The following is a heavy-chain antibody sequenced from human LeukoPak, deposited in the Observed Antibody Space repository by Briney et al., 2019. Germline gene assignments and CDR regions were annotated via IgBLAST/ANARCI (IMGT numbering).Heavy chain of an antibody. CDR2: IIPIFGTA. CDR3: ARDYGDYVWGSYRS. D-gene: IGHD3-16*02. V-gene: IGHV1-69*05. J-gene: IGHJ4*02. CDR1: GGTFSSYA. Sequence: ASVKVSCKASGGTFSSYAISRVRQAPGQGLEWMGGIIPIFGTANYAQKFQGRVTITTDESTSTAYMELSSLRSEDTAVYYCARDYGDYVWGSYRSWGQGTLVTVSS.